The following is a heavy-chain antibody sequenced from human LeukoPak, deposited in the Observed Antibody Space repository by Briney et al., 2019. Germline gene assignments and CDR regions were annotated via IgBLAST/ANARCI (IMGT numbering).Heavy chain of an antibody. V-gene: IGHV1-3*01. CDR1: GYTFTSYA. Sequence: GASVKVSCKASGYTFTSYAMHWVRQPPGQRLEWMGWINAGNGNTKYSQKFQGRVTITRDTSASTAYMELSSLRSEDTAVYYCARDRWYCSSTSCYSSSPFDYWGQGTLVTVSS. J-gene: IGHJ4*02. CDR3: ARDRWYCSSTSCYSSSPFDY. CDR2: INAGNGNT. D-gene: IGHD2-2*01.